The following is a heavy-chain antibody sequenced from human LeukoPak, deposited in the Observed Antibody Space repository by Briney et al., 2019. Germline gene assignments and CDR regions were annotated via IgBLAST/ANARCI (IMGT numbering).Heavy chain of an antibody. CDR3: AKGRGSYSVDY. D-gene: IGHD2-15*01. CDR1: GFTFSSYA. J-gene: IGHJ4*02. Sequence: PGGSLSLSCAASGFTFSSYAMSWVRQAPGKGLEWGSGNSSSGGSTYYAGSVKARFTLSRDNSKTTLYPQMNSLRAEDTAVYYCAKGRGSYSVDYWGQGTLVTVSS. CDR2: NSSSGGST. V-gene: IGHV3-23*01.